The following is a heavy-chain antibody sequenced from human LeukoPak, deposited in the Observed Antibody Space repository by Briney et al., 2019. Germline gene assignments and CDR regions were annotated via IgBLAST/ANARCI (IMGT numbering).Heavy chain of an antibody. Sequence: GGSLRLSCAASGFTFSSYAMRWVRQAPGKGLEWVSAISGSGGSTYYADSVKGRFTISRDNSKNTLYLQMNSLRAEDTAVYYCAKGGKDIVVVPVTLSPDYWGQGTLVTVSS. J-gene: IGHJ4*02. CDR1: GFTFSSYA. V-gene: IGHV3-23*01. CDR3: AKGGKDIVVVPVTLSPDY. CDR2: ISGSGGST. D-gene: IGHD2-2*01.